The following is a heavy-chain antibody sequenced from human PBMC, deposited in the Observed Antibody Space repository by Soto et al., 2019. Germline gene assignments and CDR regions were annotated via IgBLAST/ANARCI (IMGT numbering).Heavy chain of an antibody. CDR1: GFSLGTSRVG. Sequence: QITLRESGPTLVKPTETLTLTCTFSGFSLGTSRVGVAWIRQPPGKALEWLALIFWDDDKRYRPSLKSRLAITKDTSKNQVVLTMTNMDPVDTATYYWAQGYNHGSSFNFDYWGQGTLVTVSS. CDR3: AQGYNHGSSFNFDY. D-gene: IGHD1-26*01. J-gene: IGHJ4*02. CDR2: IFWDDDK. V-gene: IGHV2-5*02.